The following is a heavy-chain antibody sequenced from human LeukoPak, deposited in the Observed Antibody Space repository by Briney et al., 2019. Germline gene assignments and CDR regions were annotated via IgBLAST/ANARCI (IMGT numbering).Heavy chain of an antibody. V-gene: IGHV4-34*01. CDR3: ARDPYGRIDAFDI. D-gene: IGHD4-17*01. CDR1: GGSFSGYY. Sequence: PSETLSLTCAVYGGSFSGYYWSWIRQPPGKGLEWIGEINHSGSTNYNPSLKSRVTISVDTSKNQFSLKLSSVTAADTAVYYCARDPYGRIDAFDIWGQGTMVTVSS. J-gene: IGHJ3*02. CDR2: INHSGST.